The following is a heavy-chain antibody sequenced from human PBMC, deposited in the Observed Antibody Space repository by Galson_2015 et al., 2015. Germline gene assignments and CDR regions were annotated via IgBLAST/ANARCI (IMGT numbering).Heavy chain of an antibody. J-gene: IGHJ6*03. CDR3: ARDGYCSSTSCSKAHTLMDV. D-gene: IGHD2-2*03. CDR2: IWYDGSNK. Sequence: SLRLSCAASGFTFSSYGMHWVRQAPGKGLEWVAVIWYDGSNKYYADSVKGRFTISRDNSKNTLYLQMNSLRAEDTAVYYCARDGYCSSTSCSKAHTLMDVWGKGTTVTVSS. V-gene: IGHV3-33*01. CDR1: GFTFSSYG.